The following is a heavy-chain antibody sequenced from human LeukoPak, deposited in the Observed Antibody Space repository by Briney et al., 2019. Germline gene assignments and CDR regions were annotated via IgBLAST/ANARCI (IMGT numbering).Heavy chain of an antibody. CDR2: IRYDGSNK. J-gene: IGHJ1*01. CDR1: GFTFSSYG. D-gene: IGHD2-2*01. V-gene: IGHV3-30*02. Sequence: GGSLRLSCAASGFTFSSYGMDWVRQAPGKGLEWVAYIRYDGSNKNYADSVEGRFTISRDNSKNTLYLQMSSLRAEDTAVYYCARDREKYQLLLFQHWGQGTLVTVSS. CDR3: ARDREKYQLLLFQH.